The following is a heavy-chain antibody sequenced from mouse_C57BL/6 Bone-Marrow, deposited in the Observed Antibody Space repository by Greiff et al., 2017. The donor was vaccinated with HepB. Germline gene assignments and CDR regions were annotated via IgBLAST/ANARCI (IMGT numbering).Heavy chain of an antibody. CDR1: GYTFTSYW. Sequence: VQLQQPGAELVMPGASVKLSCKASGYTFTSYWMHWVKQRPGQGLEWIGEIDPSDSYTNYNQKFKGKSTLTVDKSSSTAYMQLSSLTSEDSAVYYCARIYYGNLAWFAYWGRGTLITVSA. J-gene: IGHJ3*01. CDR2: IDPSDSYT. CDR3: ARIYYGNLAWFAY. V-gene: IGHV1-69*01. D-gene: IGHD2-1*01.